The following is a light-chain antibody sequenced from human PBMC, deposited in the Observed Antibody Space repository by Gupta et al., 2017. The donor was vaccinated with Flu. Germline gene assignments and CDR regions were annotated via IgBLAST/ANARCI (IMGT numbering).Light chain of an antibody. CDR3: SSYTSNTALYA. V-gene: IGLV2-14*01. J-gene: IGLJ1*01. Sequence: QSALPPPASVSGSPGQSITISCTGPSSDVVSYNNVSWYLQHPGKAPKLMIYEVSNRPSGVSNRFSGSKSGNTASLTISGLQAEDEADYYCSSYTSNTALYAFGTGTKVTVL. CDR2: EVS. CDR1: SSDVVSYNN.